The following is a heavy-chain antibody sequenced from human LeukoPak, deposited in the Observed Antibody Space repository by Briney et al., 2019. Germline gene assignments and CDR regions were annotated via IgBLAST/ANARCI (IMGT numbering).Heavy chain of an antibody. D-gene: IGHD4-23*01. CDR1: GGSFSGFY. CDR2: INHSGST. V-gene: IGHV4-34*01. Sequence: SETLSLTCAVYGGSFSGFYWSWIRQPPGEGLEWIGEINHSGSTNYNPSLKSRVTISVDTSKNQFSLKLSSVTAADTAVYYCARGYLSYYGGNSGSAWFDPWGQGTLVTVSS. J-gene: IGHJ5*02. CDR3: ARGYLSYYGGNSGSAWFDP.